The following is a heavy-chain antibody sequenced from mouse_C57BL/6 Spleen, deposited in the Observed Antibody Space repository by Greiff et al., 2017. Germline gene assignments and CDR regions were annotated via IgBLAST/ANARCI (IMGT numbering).Heavy chain of an antibody. CDR1: GYTFTDYE. CDR3: TREDDYDWDY. CDR2: IDPETGGT. J-gene: IGHJ2*01. Sequence: QVQLKESGAELVRPGASVKLSCKASGYTFTDYEMHWVKPTPVHGLEWIGAIDPETGGTAYNQKFKGKAILTADKSSSTAYMELRSLTSEDSAVYYCTREDDYDWDYWGQGTTLTVSS. V-gene: IGHV1-15*01. D-gene: IGHD2-4*01.